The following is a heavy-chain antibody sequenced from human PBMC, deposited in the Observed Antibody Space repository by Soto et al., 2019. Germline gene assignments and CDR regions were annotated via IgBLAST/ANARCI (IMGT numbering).Heavy chain of an antibody. CDR1: GGTYSTYA. D-gene: IGHD5-18*01. Sequence: QVQLVQSGAEVKRPGSSVTVSCKASGGTYSTYAISWVRQAPGQGLEWMGGIIPIFGSPYYAQKFQGRVTITADVSTSTCSLHLLSLRPEDTAMYFCARSLATTMPFDYWGHGTLDTVSS. V-gene: IGHV1-69*01. CDR3: ARSLATTMPFDY. J-gene: IGHJ4*01. CDR2: IIPIFGSP.